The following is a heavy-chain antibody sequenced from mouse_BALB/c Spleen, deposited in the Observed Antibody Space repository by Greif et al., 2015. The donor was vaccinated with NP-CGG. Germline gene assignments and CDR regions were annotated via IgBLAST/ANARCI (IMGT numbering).Heavy chain of an antibody. CDR2: INPSNGGT. D-gene: IGHD1-1*01. Sequence: QVQLQQSGAELVKPGASVKLSCKASGYTFTSYYMYWVKQRPGQGLEWIGGINPSNGGTNFNEKFKSKATLTVDKSSGTAYRQLSSLTSEDSAVYYCTRSGYYGPDYWGQGTTLTVSS. V-gene: IGHV1S81*02. CDR3: TRSGYYGPDY. CDR1: GYTFTSYY. J-gene: IGHJ2*01.